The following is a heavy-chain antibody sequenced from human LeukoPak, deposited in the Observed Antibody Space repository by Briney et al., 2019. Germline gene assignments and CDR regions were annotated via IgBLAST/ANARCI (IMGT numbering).Heavy chain of an antibody. CDR3: ARGGSGYDFWSGYSYYFDY. Sequence: SETLSLTCAVYGGSFSGYYWSWIRQPPGKGLEWIGEIHHSGSTNYNPSLKSRGTISVDTSKNQFSLKLSSVTAADTAVYYCARGGSGYDFWSGYSYYFDYWGQGTLVTVSS. J-gene: IGHJ4*02. D-gene: IGHD3-3*01. CDR2: IHHSGST. V-gene: IGHV4-34*01. CDR1: GGSFSGYY.